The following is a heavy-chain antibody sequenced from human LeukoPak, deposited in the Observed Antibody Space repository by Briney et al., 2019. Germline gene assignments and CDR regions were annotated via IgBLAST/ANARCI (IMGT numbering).Heavy chain of an antibody. V-gene: IGHV4-39*01. CDR2: IYYSVST. D-gene: IGHD1-7*01. CDR3: ASLRVTGTTYPFDY. J-gene: IGHJ4*02. CDR1: GDSISSTSYY. Sequence: SETLSLTCTVSGDSISSTSYYWAWIRQPPGKGLEWIGSIYYSVSTYYNPSLKSRVTISVDTSKNQFSLKLSSVTAADTAVFYCASLRVTGTTYPFDYWGQGTLVTVSS.